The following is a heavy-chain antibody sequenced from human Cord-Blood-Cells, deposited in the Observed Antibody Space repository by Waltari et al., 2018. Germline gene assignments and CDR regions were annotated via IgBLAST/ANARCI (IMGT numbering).Heavy chain of an antibody. Sequence: QVQLQESGPGLVKPSETLSLTCTVSGGSISSYYWSWIRQPPGKGLEWIGYIYYSGSTNSNPSLKSRVTISVDTSKNQFSLKLSSVTAADTAVYYCARWDRLVGAFDYWGQGTLVTVSS. CDR2: IYYSGST. J-gene: IGHJ4*02. V-gene: IGHV4-59*08. CDR3: ARWDRLVGAFDY. D-gene: IGHD1-26*01. CDR1: GGSISSYY.